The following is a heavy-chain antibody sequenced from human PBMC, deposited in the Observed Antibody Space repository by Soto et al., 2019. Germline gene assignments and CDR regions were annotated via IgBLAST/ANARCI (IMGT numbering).Heavy chain of an antibody. Sequence: SETLSLTCIVSGGSISSGGYYWNWIRQHPGKGLEWIGYIFYSGTTYYNPSLESRVTISVDTSMNQISLKVNSVTAADTAVYYCARGAGTGYSSSWNYFDYWGQGTLVTVSS. CDR3: ARGAGTGYSSSWNYFDY. J-gene: IGHJ4*02. V-gene: IGHV4-31*03. D-gene: IGHD6-13*01. CDR2: IFYSGTT. CDR1: GGSISSGGYY.